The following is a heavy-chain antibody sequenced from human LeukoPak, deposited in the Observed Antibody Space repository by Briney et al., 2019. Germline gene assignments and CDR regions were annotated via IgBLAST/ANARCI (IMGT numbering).Heavy chain of an antibody. CDR2: IKQDGSEK. V-gene: IGHV3-7*03. CDR3: AKDYRTGDAFDI. J-gene: IGHJ3*02. D-gene: IGHD1-14*01. Sequence: LSGGSLRLSCAASGFTFSSYWMSWVRQAPGKGLEWVANIKQDGSEKYYVDSVKGRFTISRDNAKNSLYLQMNSLRAEDTALYYCAKDYRTGDAFDIWGQGTMVTVSS. CDR1: GFTFSSYW.